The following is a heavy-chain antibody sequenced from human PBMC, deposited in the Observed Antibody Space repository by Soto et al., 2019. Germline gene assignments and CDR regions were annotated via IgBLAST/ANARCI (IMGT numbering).Heavy chain of an antibody. Sequence: EVQLVESGGGLVKPGGSLRLSCAASGFTFSSYSMNWVRQAPGKGLEWVSSISSSSYIYYADSVKGRFTISRDNAKNSLYLQMNSLRAEDTAVYYCARDRGGWDGDYFDYWGQGTLVTVSS. V-gene: IGHV3-21*01. CDR3: ARDRGGWDGDYFDY. CDR1: GFTFSSYS. CDR2: ISSSSYI. D-gene: IGHD3-10*01. J-gene: IGHJ4*02.